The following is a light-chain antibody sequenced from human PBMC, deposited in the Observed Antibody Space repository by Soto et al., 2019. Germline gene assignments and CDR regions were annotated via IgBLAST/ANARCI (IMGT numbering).Light chain of an antibody. CDR3: QSYDSSLSGSDVV. V-gene: IGLV1-40*01. J-gene: IGLJ2*01. Sequence: QSVLTQPPSVSGAPGQRVTISCTGSSSNIGAGYDVHWYQQLPGTAPKLLIYGNSNRPSGVPDRFSGSKSGTSASLAITGVQAADEADYYCQSYDSSLSGSDVVFGGGTKLTVL. CDR1: SSNIGAGYD. CDR2: GNS.